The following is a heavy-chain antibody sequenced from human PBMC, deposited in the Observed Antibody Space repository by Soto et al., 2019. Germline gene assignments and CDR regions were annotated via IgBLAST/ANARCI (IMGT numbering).Heavy chain of an antibody. Sequence: QVHLVASGGGVVQPGKSLRLSCAASGFNFSQHAIHWVRQAPGKGLEWVAVISYGGSKKSYADSVSGRFHVSRDNSLATILAIMPPLTIVDTGVCYRASDSAVNRQEAFEVWGQGTILTFSS. J-gene: IGHJ3*01. D-gene: IGHD1-26*01. CDR1: GFNFSQHA. CDR2: ISYGGSKK. V-gene: IGHV3-30-3*01. CDR3: ASDSAVNRQEAFEV.